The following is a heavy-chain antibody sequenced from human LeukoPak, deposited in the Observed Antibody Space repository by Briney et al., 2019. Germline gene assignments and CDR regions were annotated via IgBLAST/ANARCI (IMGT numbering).Heavy chain of an antibody. V-gene: IGHV3-21*01. D-gene: IGHD3-22*01. CDR3: ARGTSTMIVVDYFDY. Sequence: GGSLRLSCAASGFTFSSYSMNWVRQAPGKGLEWVSSISSSSSYIYYADSVKGRFTISRDNAKNSLYLQMNSLRAEDTAVYYCARGTSTMIVVDYFDYWGQGTLVTVSS. CDR1: GFTFSSYS. J-gene: IGHJ4*02. CDR2: ISSSSSYI.